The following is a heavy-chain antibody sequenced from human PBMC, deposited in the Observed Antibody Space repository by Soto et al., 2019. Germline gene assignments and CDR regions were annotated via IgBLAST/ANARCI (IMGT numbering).Heavy chain of an antibody. D-gene: IGHD2-21*02. V-gene: IGHV3-23*01. CDR2: ISGSGGST. J-gene: IGHJ5*02. Sequence: GGSLRLSCAASGFTFSSYAMSWVRQAPGKGLEWVSAISGSGGSTYYEDSVKGRFTISRDNSKNTLYLQMNSLIAEVTAVYYCAKDLEKDQRGFVVVTAMGWFDPWGQGTLVTVSS. CDR1: GFTFSSYA. CDR3: AKDLEKDQRGFVVVTAMGWFDP.